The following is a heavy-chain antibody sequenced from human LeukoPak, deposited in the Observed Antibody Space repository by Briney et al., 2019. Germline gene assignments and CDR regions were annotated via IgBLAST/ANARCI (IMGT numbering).Heavy chain of an antibody. CDR1: GFTFSSYA. CDR2: ISGSGGST. D-gene: IGHD2-2*01. V-gene: IGHV3-23*01. CDR3: AKDIILRNIVVVPAVDY. J-gene: IGHJ4*02. Sequence: GGSLRLSCAASGFTFSSYAMSWVRQAPGKGLEWVSAISGSGGSTYYADSVKGRFTISRDNSKNTLYLQMNSLRAEDTAVYYCAKDIILRNIVVVPAVDYWGQGTLVTVSS.